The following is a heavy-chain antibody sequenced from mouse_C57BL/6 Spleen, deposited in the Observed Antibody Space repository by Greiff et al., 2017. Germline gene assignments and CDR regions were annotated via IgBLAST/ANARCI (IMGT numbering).Heavy chain of an antibody. J-gene: IGHJ3*01. CDR3: ARPLDSSGYRFAY. CDR2: ISSGGSYT. Sequence: EVQLVESGGDLVKPGGSLKLSCAASGFTFSSYGMSWVRQTPDKRLEWVATISSGGSYTYYPDSVKGRFTISRDNAKNTLYLQMSSLKSEDTAMXYCARPLDSSGYRFAYWGQGTLVTVSA. D-gene: IGHD3-2*02. V-gene: IGHV5-6*01. CDR1: GFTFSSYG.